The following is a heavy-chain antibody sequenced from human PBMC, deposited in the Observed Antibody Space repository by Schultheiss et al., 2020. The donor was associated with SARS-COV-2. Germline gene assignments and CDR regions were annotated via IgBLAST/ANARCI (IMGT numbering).Heavy chain of an antibody. D-gene: IGHD2-8*01. CDR1: GFTFGDYA. J-gene: IGHJ4*02. CDR3: AKDEGIVLMVYAIGEIDY. V-gene: IGHV3-30*04. Sequence: GESLKISCAASGFTFGDYAMSWFRQAPGKGLEWVAVISYDGSNKYYADSVKGRFTISRDNSKNTLYLQMNSLRAEDTAVYYCAKDEGIVLMVYAIGEIDYWGQGTLVTVSS. CDR2: ISYDGSNK.